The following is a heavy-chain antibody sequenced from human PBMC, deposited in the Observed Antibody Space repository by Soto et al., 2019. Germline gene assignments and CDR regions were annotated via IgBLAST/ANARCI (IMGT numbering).Heavy chain of an antibody. Sequence: PSETLSLTCTVSGGSISSYYWNWTRQPPGKGLEWIGYIYYSGSTKYNPSLKSRVTMSIDTSKNQFSLKLSSVAAADTAVYYCARGQSGFDFHPFDIWGRGTMVTVSS. CDR3: ARGQSGFDFHPFDI. V-gene: IGHV4-59*01. CDR1: GGSISSYY. J-gene: IGHJ3*02. CDR2: IYYSGST. D-gene: IGHD5-12*01.